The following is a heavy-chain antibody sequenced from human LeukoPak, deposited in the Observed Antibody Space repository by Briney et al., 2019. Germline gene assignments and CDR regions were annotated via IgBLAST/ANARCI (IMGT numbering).Heavy chain of an antibody. CDR2: INPNSGGT. Sequence: ASVTVSFKASGYTFSAYYMHWVRQAPGEGLEWMGWINPNSGGTKYAQKFQGRVTMTRDTSISTVYMELSSLRSDDTAVYYCARGGGTYHVDYWGQGTLVTVSS. D-gene: IGHD2-21*01. CDR3: ARGGGTYHVDY. CDR1: GYTFSAYY. V-gene: IGHV1-2*02. J-gene: IGHJ4*02.